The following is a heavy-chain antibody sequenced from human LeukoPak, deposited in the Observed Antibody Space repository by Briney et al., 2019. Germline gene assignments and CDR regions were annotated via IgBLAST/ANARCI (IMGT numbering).Heavy chain of an antibody. Sequence: GGSLRLSCVASGFTFSLYNMNWVRQAPGKGLEWVSTISGSDNYIFYADSVKGRFTISRDNAKNSLFLQMDSLRAEDTAVYYCARDEGLPAEYFQHWGQGTLVTVSS. CDR3: ARDEGLPAEYFQH. CDR1: GFTFSLYN. D-gene: IGHD4-11*01. V-gene: IGHV3-21*01. J-gene: IGHJ1*01. CDR2: ISGSDNYI.